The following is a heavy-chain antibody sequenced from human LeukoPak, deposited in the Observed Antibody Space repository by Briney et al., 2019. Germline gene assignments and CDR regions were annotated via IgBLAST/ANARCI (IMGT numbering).Heavy chain of an antibody. J-gene: IGHJ4*02. CDR3: AKDISHDILTGYDY. D-gene: IGHD3-9*01. Sequence: GGSLRLSCAASGFTFSSYSMNWVRQAPGKGLEWVSYISSSSSTIYYADSVKGRFTISRDNAKNSLYLQMNSLRAEDTALYYCAKDISHDILTGYDYWGQGTLVTVSS. V-gene: IGHV3-48*04. CDR1: GFTFSSYS. CDR2: ISSSSSTI.